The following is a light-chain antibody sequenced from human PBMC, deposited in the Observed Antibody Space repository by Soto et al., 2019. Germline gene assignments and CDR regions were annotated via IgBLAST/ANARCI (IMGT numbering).Light chain of an antibody. V-gene: IGKV3D-11*01. J-gene: IGKJ4*01. Sequence: EIVLTQSPATLSLSPGEGATLSCRASQGVSRYLAWDQQKPGQAPRLLTHDATNRATGIPARFYGCGPGTDFTLTISSLEPEDFAVHYCQQRSNWQGLTFGGGTKVEIK. CDR3: QQRSNWQGLT. CDR1: QGVSRY. CDR2: DAT.